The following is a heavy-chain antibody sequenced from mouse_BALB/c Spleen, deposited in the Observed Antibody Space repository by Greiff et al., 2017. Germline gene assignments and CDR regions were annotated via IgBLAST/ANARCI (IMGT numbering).Heavy chain of an antibody. CDR1: GFSLSRYS. CDR3: AGITTVVAEAMDY. CDR2: IWGGGST. Sequence: VQGVESGPGLVAPSQSLSITCTVSGFSLSRYSVHWVRQPPGKGLEWLGMIWGGGSTDYNSALKSRLSISKDNSKSQVFLKMNSLQTDDTAMYYCAGITTVVAEAMDYWGQGTSVTVSS. D-gene: IGHD1-1*01. V-gene: IGHV2-6-4*01. J-gene: IGHJ4*01.